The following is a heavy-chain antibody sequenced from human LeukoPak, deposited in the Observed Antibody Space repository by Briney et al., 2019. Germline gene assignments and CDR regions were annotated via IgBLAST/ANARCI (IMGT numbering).Heavy chain of an antibody. D-gene: IGHD2-21*01. J-gene: IGHJ3*01. CDR3: AREGLWVGLDSGKNRQAYWES. V-gene: IGHV3-7*04. CDR1: GFTFSNYW. CDR2: IKEDGSEK. Sequence: GGSLRLSCAASGFTFSNYWMSWVRQAPGKGLKWVANIKEDGSEKYYADSVKGRFTISRDNAKNSLNLQMNSLRAEDTAVYYCAREGLWVGLDSGKNRQAYWESWGQGTMVTVSS.